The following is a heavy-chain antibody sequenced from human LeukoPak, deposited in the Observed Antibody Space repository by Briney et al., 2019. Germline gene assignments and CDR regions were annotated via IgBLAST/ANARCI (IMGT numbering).Heavy chain of an antibody. CDR3: ARAGPSSSWHQFDY. J-gene: IGHJ4*02. CDR2: ISYDGSNK. D-gene: IGHD6-13*01. CDR1: GFTFSSYA. V-gene: IGHV3-30*04. Sequence: GGSLRLSCAASGFTFSSYAMHWVRQAPGKGLEWVAVISYDGSNKYYADSVKGRFTISRDNSKNTLYLQMNSLRAEDTAVYYCARAGPSSSWHQFDYWGQGTLVTVSS.